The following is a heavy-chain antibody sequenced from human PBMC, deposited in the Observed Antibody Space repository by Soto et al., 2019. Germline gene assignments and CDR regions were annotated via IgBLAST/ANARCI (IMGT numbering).Heavy chain of an antibody. Sequence: QVQQLESGPGLVKPWDTLSLTCTVSGAYVSDFSWSWIRQVAGKGLEMIGRITVNGITQYTTTLRSRITMSMDTSRNQLSLNLQSGTAADTALYYCARESGENWTYEAHWGQGTLVTVSS. D-gene: IGHD1-7*01. J-gene: IGHJ1*01. CDR1: GAYVSDFS. CDR2: ITVNGIT. CDR3: ARESGENWTYEAH. V-gene: IGHV4-4*07.